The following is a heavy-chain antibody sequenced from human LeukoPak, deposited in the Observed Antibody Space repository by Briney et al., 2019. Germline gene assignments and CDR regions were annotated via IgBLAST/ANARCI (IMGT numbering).Heavy chain of an antibody. D-gene: IGHD6-19*01. J-gene: IGHJ4*02. V-gene: IGHV1-2*02. CDR3: ARALGMAVAGSAGY. CDR1: GYTFTGYN. CDR2: INPNTGGT. Sequence: GASVKVSCKASGYTFTGYNIHWVRQAPGQGLEWMGWINPNTGGTTFEQKFQGRVAMTRDTSISTAYMELSSLRSDDTAVYYCARALGMAVAGSAGYWGQGTLVTVSS.